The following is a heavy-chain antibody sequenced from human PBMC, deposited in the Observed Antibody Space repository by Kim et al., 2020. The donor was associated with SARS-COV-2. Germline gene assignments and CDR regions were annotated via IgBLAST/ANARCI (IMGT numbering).Heavy chain of an antibody. Sequence: SETLSLTCTVSGGSISSGGYYWSWIRQHPGKGLEWIGYIYYSGSTYYNPSLKSRVTISVDTSKNQFSLKLSSVTAADTAVYYCARGVSIAATFYYYYGMDVWGQGTTVTVSS. CDR2: IYYSGST. J-gene: IGHJ6*02. CDR1: GGSISSGGYY. CDR3: ARGVSIAATFYYYYGMDV. D-gene: IGHD2-15*01. V-gene: IGHV4-31*03.